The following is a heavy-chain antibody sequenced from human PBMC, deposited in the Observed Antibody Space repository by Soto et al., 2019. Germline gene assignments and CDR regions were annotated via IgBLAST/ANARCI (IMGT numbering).Heavy chain of an antibody. CDR1: GFTFSSYA. CDR3: AKEAVLWFGGSQTSYFDY. V-gene: IGHV3-23*01. CDR2: ISGSGGST. J-gene: IGHJ4*02. D-gene: IGHD3-10*01. Sequence: EVQLLESGGGLVQPGGSLRLSCAASGFTFSSYAMSWVRQAPGKGLEWVSVISGSGGSTDYADSVKGRFTISRDNSKNRRNMKLNSLRAADTPVYSCAKEAVLWFGGSQTSYFDYWGQGTLVTVSS.